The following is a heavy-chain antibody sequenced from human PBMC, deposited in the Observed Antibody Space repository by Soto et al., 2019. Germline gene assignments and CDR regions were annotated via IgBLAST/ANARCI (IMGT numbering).Heavy chain of an antibody. Sequence: QVQMVQSGAEVKKPGASVKVSCKASGYTFSSFGVSWLRQAPGQGLEWMRWITVYNGNTKYAQKFQGRITMATDTSTSTAYREMRSLRSDDSAVYYCARDSSRGEGFDYWGQGTLVTVSS. D-gene: IGHD6-13*01. CDR1: GYTFSSFG. CDR2: ITVYNGNT. V-gene: IGHV1-18*04. J-gene: IGHJ4*02. CDR3: ARDSSRGEGFDY.